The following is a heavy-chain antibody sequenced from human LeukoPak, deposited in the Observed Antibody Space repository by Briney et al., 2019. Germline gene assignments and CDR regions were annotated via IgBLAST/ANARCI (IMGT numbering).Heavy chain of an antibody. CDR2: TSPSGGTI. CDR3: ASLRGSSWTKAFDI. D-gene: IGHD6-13*01. J-gene: IGHJ3*02. Sequence: GGSLRLSCAASGFTFSDYYMSWIRQAPETGLEWLSYTSPSGGTIYYTDSVKGRFTISRDNAKNPLYLQMNSLRAEDTAVYYCASLRGSSWTKAFDIWGQGTMVTVSS. CDR1: GFTFSDYY. V-gene: IGHV3-11*04.